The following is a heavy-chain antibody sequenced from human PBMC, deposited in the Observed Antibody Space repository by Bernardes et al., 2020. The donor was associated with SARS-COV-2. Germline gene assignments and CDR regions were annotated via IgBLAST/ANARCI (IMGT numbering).Heavy chain of an antibody. CDR2: FDPEDGET. D-gene: IGHD5-12*01. J-gene: IGHJ6*02. CDR3: ATGPRWLQLGWDYYYGMDV. V-gene: IGHV1-24*01. CDR1: GYTLTELS. Sequence: ASVKVSCKVSGYTLTELSMHWVRQAPGKGLEWMGGFDPEDGETIYAQKFQGRVTMTEDTSTDTAYMELSSLRSEDTAVYYCATGPRWLQLGWDYYYGMDVWGQGTTVTVSS.